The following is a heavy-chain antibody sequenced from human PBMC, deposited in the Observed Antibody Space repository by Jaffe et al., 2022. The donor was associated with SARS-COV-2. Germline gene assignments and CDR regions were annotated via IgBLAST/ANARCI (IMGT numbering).Heavy chain of an antibody. J-gene: IGHJ4*02. V-gene: IGHV3-23*01. Sequence: EVQLLESGGGLVQPGGSLRLSCAASGFTFSNYGMSWVRQAPGKGLEWVSAVSGSGGSTYSADSVEGRFTISRDNSKNTLYLQMNSLRAEDTAIYYCARSRSDSSGYYRVFAYWGQGTLVTVSS. D-gene: IGHD3-22*01. CDR2: VSGSGGST. CDR3: ARSRSDSSGYYRVFAY. CDR1: GFTFSNYG.